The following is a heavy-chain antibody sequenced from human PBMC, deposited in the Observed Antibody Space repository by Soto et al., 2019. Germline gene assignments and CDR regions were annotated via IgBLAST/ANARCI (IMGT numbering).Heavy chain of an antibody. CDR1: GDCYSISTYA. J-gene: IGHJ5*02. V-gene: IGHV4-30-2*01. CDR3: AGMPYTSGLRFDP. D-gene: IGHD6-19*01. CDR2: IYQSGVT. Sequence: PLSLTCNKSGDCYSISTYAWSWIRQPPGKALQWIGFIYQSGVTSYNPSLASRVSISLDRSKNQCSLKLKSVTAADTAVYFWAGMPYTSGLRFDPWGPGTLVTVSS.